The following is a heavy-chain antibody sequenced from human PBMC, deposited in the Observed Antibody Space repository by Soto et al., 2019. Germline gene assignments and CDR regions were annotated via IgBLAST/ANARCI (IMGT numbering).Heavy chain of an antibody. CDR3: ARGNHRRLQLSYFDL. CDR1: GGTFSNYP. V-gene: IGHV1-69*12. D-gene: IGHD6-25*01. J-gene: IGHJ2*01. CDR2: IIPIFGTV. Sequence: QVQLVQSGAEVKKPGSSVKVSCKASGGTFSNYPISWVRQAPGQGLEWMGGIIPIFGTVNYAQKFQGRVTITADESTSTAYMELSSLRSEDTAVYYCARGNHRRLQLSYFDLWGRGTLVTVSS.